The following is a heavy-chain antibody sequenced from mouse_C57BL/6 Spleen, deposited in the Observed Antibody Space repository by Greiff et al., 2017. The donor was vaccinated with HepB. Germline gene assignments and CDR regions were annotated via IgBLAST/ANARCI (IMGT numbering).Heavy chain of an antibody. Sequence: LVESGPELVKPGASVKISCKASGYSFTGYYMNWVKQSPEKSLEWIGEINPSTGGTTYNQKFKAKATLTVDKSSSTAYMQLKSLTSEDSAVYYCARWGRGKRGGHYEAMDYWGQGTSVTVSS. CDR1: GYSFTGYY. J-gene: IGHJ4*01. V-gene: IGHV1-42*01. D-gene: IGHD2-4*01. CDR3: ARWGRGKRGGHYEAMDY. CDR2: INPSTGGT.